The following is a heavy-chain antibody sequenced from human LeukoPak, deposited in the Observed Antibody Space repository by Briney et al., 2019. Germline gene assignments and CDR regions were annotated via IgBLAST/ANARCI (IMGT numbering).Heavy chain of an antibody. CDR1: GYTFTGYY. Sequence: ASVKVSCKASGYTFTGYYMHWVRQAPGQGLEWMGRINPNSGGTNYAQKFQGRVTMTRDTSISTAYMELSRVRSDDTAVYYCARVSDTVTTDYWGQGTLVTVSS. J-gene: IGHJ4*02. CDR2: INPNSGGT. V-gene: IGHV1-2*06. D-gene: IGHD4-17*01. CDR3: ARVSDTVTTDY.